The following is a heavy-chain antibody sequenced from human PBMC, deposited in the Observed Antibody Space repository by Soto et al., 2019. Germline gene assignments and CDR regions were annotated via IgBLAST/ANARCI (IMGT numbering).Heavy chain of an antibody. Sequence: EVQLLESGGGLVQPGGSLTLSCAASGFTFSSYGMTWVRQAPGKGLEWVSFSSGTGSGRYYADSVKGRFTISRDNSKNTLYLQMSSLRADDTAVYYCAKDRRAGGNYGFYSDFWGQGALVIVSS. CDR1: GFTFSSYG. J-gene: IGHJ4*02. CDR2: SSGTGSGR. D-gene: IGHD1-7*01. CDR3: AKDRRAGGNYGFYSDF. V-gene: IGHV3-23*01.